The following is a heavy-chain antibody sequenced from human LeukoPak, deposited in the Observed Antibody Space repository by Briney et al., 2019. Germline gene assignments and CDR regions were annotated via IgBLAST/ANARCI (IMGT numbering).Heavy chain of an antibody. CDR1: GFTFSSYA. V-gene: IGHV3-30-3*01. J-gene: IGHJ5*02. CDR2: ISYDGSNK. D-gene: IGHD5-18*01. CDR3: ARAVDTAMAP. Sequence: GGSLRLSCAASGFTFSSYAMHWVRQAPGKGLEWVAVISYDGSNKYYADSVKGRFTISRDNSKNTLYLQMNSLRAEDTAVYYCARAVDTAMAPWGQGTLVTVSS.